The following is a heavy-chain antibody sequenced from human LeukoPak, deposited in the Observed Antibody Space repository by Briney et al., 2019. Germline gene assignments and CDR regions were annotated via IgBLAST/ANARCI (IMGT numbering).Heavy chain of an antibody. CDR2: IYYSGST. CDR3: ARIVVADFDY. CDR1: GGSISSSSYY. J-gene: IGHJ4*02. Sequence: SETLSLTCTVSGGSISSSSYYWGWIRQPPGKGLEWIGSIYYSGSTYYNPSLKSRVTISGDTSKNQLSLKLSSVTAADTAVYNCARIVVADFDYWGQGTLVTVSS. D-gene: IGHD3-22*01. V-gene: IGHV4-39*01.